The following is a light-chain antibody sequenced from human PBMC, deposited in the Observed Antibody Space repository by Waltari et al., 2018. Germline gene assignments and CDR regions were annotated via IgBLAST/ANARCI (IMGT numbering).Light chain of an antibody. CDR1: QNILSSSDNKNY. Sequence: DIVITQSPASVAVSLGERATIHCRSSQNILSSSDNKNYLVWYQQKPGQPPKLLISWASTRESGVPDRFSGSGSGTDFTLTISSLQAEDVAVYYCQQCYHLPSFGGGTRVEIK. CDR2: WAS. V-gene: IGKV4-1*01. CDR3: QQCYHLPS. J-gene: IGKJ4*01.